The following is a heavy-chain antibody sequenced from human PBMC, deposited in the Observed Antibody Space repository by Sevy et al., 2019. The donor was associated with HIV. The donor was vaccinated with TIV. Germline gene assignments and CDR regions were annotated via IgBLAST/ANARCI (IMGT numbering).Heavy chain of an antibody. D-gene: IGHD3-3*01. CDR2: IWYDRSNK. Sequence: GGSLRLSCAASGFTFSTYGMHRVRQAPGKGLGWVAVIWYDRSNKYYADSVKGRFTISRDNSKNTLYLQMNSLRVEDTAVYYCARGDEWSNGNEYFQYWGQGTLVTVSS. CDR3: ARGDEWSNGNEYFQY. V-gene: IGHV3-33*01. CDR1: GFTFSTYG. J-gene: IGHJ1*01.